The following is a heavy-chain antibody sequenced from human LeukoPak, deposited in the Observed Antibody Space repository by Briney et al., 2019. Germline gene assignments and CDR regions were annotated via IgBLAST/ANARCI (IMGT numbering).Heavy chain of an antibody. Sequence: PSETLSLTCAVYGGSFSGYYWSWLRQPPGKGLEWIGEINHSGSTNYNPSLKSRVTISVDTSKNQFSLKLSSVTAADTAVYYCARSVGVGSSWAYYYYYGMDVWGQGTTVTVSS. J-gene: IGHJ6*02. CDR3: ARSVGVGSSWAYYYYYGMDV. CDR2: INHSGST. D-gene: IGHD6-13*01. CDR1: GGSFSGYY. V-gene: IGHV4-34*01.